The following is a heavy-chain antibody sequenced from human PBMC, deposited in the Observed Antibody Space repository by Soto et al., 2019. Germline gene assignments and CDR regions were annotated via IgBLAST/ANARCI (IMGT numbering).Heavy chain of an antibody. D-gene: IGHD2-2*01. V-gene: IGHV4-4*02. CDR3: ARVRPPTSTRPGAFLYYFDY. Sequence: QVHLQESGPGLVKPSGTLSLTCGVSGASVSSSHWWTWVRQPPGKGLEWIGEIYHVGFTSYNPSRKSRVIMSMDQSRNQFSLKMRSVTAAHTAVYYCARVRPPTSTRPGAFLYYFDYWGQGSLVTVSS. CDR2: IYHVGFT. J-gene: IGHJ4*02. CDR1: GASVSSSHW.